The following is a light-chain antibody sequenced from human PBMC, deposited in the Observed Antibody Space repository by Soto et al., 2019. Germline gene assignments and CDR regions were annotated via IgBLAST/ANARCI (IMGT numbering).Light chain of an antibody. CDR2: DVI. CDR3: CSYAGSYTDV. Sequence: QSALTQPRSVSGSPGQSVTISCTGTSSDVGAYNYVSWYQQHPGKAPKLMIYDVIKRPSGVPDRFSGSKSGNTASLTISGLQAEDEADYYCCSYAGSYTDVFGTGTKVTVL. V-gene: IGLV2-11*01. J-gene: IGLJ1*01. CDR1: SSDVGAYNY.